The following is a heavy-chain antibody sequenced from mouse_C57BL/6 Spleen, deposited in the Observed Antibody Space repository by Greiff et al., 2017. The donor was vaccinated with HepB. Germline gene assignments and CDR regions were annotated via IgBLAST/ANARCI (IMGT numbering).Heavy chain of an antibody. D-gene: IGHD2-1*01. CDR2: IYPGGGYT. Sequence: VQLQQSGAELVRPGTSVKMSCKASGYTFTNYWIGWAKQRPGHGLEWIGDIYPGGGYTNYNEKFKGKATLTADKSSSTSYMQFSSLTSEDSAIYYCARGDYGNLYYFDYWGQGTTLTVSS. J-gene: IGHJ2*01. CDR1: GYTFTNYW. CDR3: ARGDYGNLYYFDY. V-gene: IGHV1-63*01.